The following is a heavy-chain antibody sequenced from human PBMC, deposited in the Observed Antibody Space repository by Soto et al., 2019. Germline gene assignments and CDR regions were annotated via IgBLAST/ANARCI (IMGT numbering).Heavy chain of an antibody. J-gene: IGHJ4*02. CDR2: ITAGIVNT. D-gene: IGHD3-22*01. V-gene: IGHV1-3*01. CDR1: GYTFTSYA. CDR3: ARGSGYYYWDDY. Sequence: ASVKVSCKASGYTFTSYAMHWVRQAPGQRLVLLVCITAGIVNTKFSQKFQGRFSFTRDTSASTAYLELSSLIFEYTAVYCCARGSGYYYWDDYWGQGTLVTVSS.